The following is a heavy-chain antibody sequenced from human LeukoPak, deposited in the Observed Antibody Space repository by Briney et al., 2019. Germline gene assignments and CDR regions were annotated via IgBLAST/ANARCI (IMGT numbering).Heavy chain of an antibody. CDR3: ARAVDTAMVN. D-gene: IGHD5-18*01. Sequence: PSETLSPTCAVSGDSINSGAYSWSWIRQPPGKGLEWIGYIYHSGSTYYNPSLKSRVTISVDRSKNQFSLKLSSVTAADTAVYYCARAVDTAMVNWGQGTLVTVSS. J-gene: IGHJ4*02. V-gene: IGHV4-30-2*01. CDR1: GDSINSGAYS. CDR2: IYHSGST.